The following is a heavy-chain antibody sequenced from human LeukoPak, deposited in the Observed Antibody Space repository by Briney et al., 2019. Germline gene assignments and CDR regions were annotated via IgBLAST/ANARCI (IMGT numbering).Heavy chain of an antibody. V-gene: IGHV3-74*01. CDR2: ISEDGSST. J-gene: IGHJ4*02. D-gene: IGHD2-15*01. CDR1: GFTFSSYW. CDR3: ARDQLYCSGGYCYKDY. Sequence: GGSLRLSCEASGFTFSSYWMHWVRQTPGKGLVWVSRISEDGSSTSYADSVKGRFTISRDNAKNMLYLQLNSLRVEDMAVYYCARDQLYCSGGYCYKDYWGQGTLVTVSS.